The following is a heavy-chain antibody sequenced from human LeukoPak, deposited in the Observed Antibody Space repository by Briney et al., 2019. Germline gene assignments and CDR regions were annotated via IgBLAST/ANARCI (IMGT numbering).Heavy chain of an antibody. CDR3: ARVRVSAAAGTPLQH. D-gene: IGHD6-13*01. CDR1: GGSFSGYY. V-gene: IGHV4-34*01. CDR2: INHSGST. Sequence: PSETLSLTCAVYGGSFSGYYWSWIRQPPGKGLEWIGEINHSGSTNYNPSLKSRVTISVDTSKNQFSLKLSSVTAADTAVYYCARVRVSAAAGTPLQHWGQGTLVTVSS. J-gene: IGHJ1*01.